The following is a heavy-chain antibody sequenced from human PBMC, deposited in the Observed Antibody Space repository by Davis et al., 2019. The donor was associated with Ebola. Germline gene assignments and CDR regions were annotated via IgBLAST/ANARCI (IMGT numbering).Heavy chain of an antibody. CDR2: INHSEST. D-gene: IGHD4-11*01. V-gene: IGHV4-34*01. CDR3: ARARYSNYYYYYYGMDV. Sequence: MPSETLSLTCAVYGGSFSGYYWSWIRQPPGKGLEWIGEINHSESTNYNPSLKSRVTISVDTSKNQFSLKLSSVTAADTAVYYCARARYSNYYYYYYGMDVWGQGTTVTVSS. CDR1: GGSFSGYY. J-gene: IGHJ6*02.